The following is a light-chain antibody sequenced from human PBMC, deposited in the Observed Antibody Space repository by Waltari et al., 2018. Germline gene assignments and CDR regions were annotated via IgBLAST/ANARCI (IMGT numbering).Light chain of an antibody. J-gene: IGLJ3*02. CDR1: SSNIGSNY. CDR2: RNN. CDR3: AAWDDSSWV. V-gene: IGLV1-47*01. Sequence: QSVLTQPPSASGTPGQRVTISCSGSSSNIGSNYVYWYQQLPGTAPKLLIDRNNRRPSGVPDRFSGSKSGTSASLAISGLRSEDEADYYCAAWDDSSWVFGGGTKLTVL.